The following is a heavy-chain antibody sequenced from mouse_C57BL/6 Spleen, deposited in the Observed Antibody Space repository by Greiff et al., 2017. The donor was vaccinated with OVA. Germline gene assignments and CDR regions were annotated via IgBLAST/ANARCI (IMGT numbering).Heavy chain of an antibody. V-gene: IGHV2-6-1*01. D-gene: IGHD1-1*01. J-gene: IGHJ1*03. Sequence: VMLVESGPGLVAPSPRLSIPCTVSGFSLTSYGVHWVRQPPGKGLEWLVVIWSDGSTTYNSALKSSLSISKDNSKSQVFLKMNSLQTDDTAMYYCARHYYGSSYWYFDVWGTGTTVTVSS. CDR3: ARHYYGSSYWYFDV. CDR2: IWSDGST. CDR1: GFSLTSYG.